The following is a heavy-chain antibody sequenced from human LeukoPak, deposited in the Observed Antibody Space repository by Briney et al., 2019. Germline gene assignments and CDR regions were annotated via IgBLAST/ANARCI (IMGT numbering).Heavy chain of an antibody. V-gene: IGHV4-4*07. D-gene: IGHD2-15*01. Sequence: SETLPLTCTVSGGSINNYWSWIRQPAGKGLEWIGRIYTRGSTNYNPSLKSRVTMSVDTSKNQFSLKLSSVTAADTAVYYCARGRYCSADICSGGDAFDIWGQGTMVSVSS. J-gene: IGHJ3*02. CDR3: ARGRYCSADICSGGDAFDI. CDR2: IYTRGST. CDR1: GGSINNY.